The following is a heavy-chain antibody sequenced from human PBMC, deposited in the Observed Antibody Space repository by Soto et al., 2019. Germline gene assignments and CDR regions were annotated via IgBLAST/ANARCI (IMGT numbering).Heavy chain of an antibody. Sequence: PGGSLRLSCAGSGFTFSSYSMNWVRQAPGKGLEWVSYISSSSNTIYYADSVKGRFTISRDNAKNSLYLQTNSLKDEDTAVYYCARAKYNENYRYYYYSMDVWGQGTTVTVSS. J-gene: IGHJ6*02. D-gene: IGHD1-7*01. V-gene: IGHV3-48*02. CDR3: ARAKYNENYRYYYYSMDV. CDR1: GFTFSSYS. CDR2: ISSSSNTI.